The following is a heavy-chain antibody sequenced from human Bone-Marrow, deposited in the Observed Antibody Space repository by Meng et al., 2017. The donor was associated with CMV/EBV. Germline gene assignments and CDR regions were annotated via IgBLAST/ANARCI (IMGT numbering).Heavy chain of an antibody. J-gene: IGHJ6*02. CDR3: ARTTVTTKGYYYGMDV. D-gene: IGHD4-11*01. CDR2: IYYSGST. CDR1: GGSISSYY. V-gene: IGHV4-59*01. Sequence: SETLSLTCTVSGGSISSYYWSWIRQPPGKGLEWIGYIYYSGSTNYNPSLKCRVTISVDTSKNQFSLKLSSVTAADTAVYYCARTTVTTKGYYYGMDVWGQGTTVTVSS.